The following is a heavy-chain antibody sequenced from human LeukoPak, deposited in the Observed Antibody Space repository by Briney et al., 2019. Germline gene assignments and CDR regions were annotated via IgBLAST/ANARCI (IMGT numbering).Heavy chain of an antibody. CDR1: GGSFSGYY. D-gene: IGHD7-27*01. Sequence: SETLSLTCAVYGGSFSGYYWSWIRQPPGKGLEWIGEINHSGSTNYNPSLKGRVTISVDTSKNQFSLKLTSVTAADTAVYYCARALTGAFRIGAFDIWGQGTLVTVSS. CDR3: ARALTGAFRIGAFDI. V-gene: IGHV4-34*01. J-gene: IGHJ3*02. CDR2: INHSGST.